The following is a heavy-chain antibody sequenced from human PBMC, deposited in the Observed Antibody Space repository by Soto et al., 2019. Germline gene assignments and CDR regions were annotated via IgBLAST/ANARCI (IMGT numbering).Heavy chain of an antibody. D-gene: IGHD5-12*01. CDR2: INPNSGGT. CDR3: ARGPWMRYSGYGLDV. J-gene: IGHJ6*02. Sequence: ASVKVSCKASGYTFTGYYMRWVRQAPGQGLEWMGWINPNSGGTNYAQKFQGWVTMTRDTSISTAYMELSRLRSDDTAVYYCARGPWMRYSGYGLDVWGQGTTVTVSS. V-gene: IGHV1-2*04. CDR1: GYTFTGYY.